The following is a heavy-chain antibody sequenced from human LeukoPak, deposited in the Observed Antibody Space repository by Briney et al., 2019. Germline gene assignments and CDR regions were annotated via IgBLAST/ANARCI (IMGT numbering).Heavy chain of an antibody. CDR3: ARVLLRLPWCWFDP. D-gene: IGHD2-15*01. V-gene: IGHV4-39*07. J-gene: IGHJ5*02. CDR1: GGSISSSSYY. CDR2: IYYSGST. Sequence: SETLSLTCTVSGGSISSSSYYWGWIRQPPGKGLEWFGSIYYSGSTYYNPSLKSRVTISVDTSKYQFSLKLSSVTAADTAVYYCARVLLRLPWCWFDPWGQGTLVTVSS.